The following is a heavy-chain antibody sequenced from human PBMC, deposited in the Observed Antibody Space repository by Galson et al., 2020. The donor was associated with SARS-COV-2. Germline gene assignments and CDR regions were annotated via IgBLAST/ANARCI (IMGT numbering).Heavy chain of an antibody. CDR1: GFTFSSYA. J-gene: IGHJ4*02. Sequence: GGSLRLSCAASGFTFSSYAMHWVRQAPGKGLEWVAVISYDGSNKYYADSVKGRFTISRDNSKNTLYLQINSLRAEDTSVYYCARAIAARPIDYGGQGTLVTVSS. V-gene: IGHV3-30*04. CDR2: ISYDGSNK. CDR3: ARAIAARPIDY. D-gene: IGHD6-6*01.